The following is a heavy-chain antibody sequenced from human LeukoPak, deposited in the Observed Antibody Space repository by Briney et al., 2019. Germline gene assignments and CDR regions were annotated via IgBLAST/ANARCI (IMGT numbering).Heavy chain of an antibody. CDR1: GFTFSSYA. CDR3: ARVRHGFYASDAFDI. Sequence: GGSLRLSCAASGFTFSSYAMHWVRQAPGKGLEWVAVISYDGSNKYYADSVKGRFTISRDNSKNTLYLQMNSLRAEDTAVYYCARVRHGFYASDAFDIWGQGTMVTVSS. D-gene: IGHD2/OR15-2a*01. V-gene: IGHV3-30-3*01. CDR2: ISYDGSNK. J-gene: IGHJ3*02.